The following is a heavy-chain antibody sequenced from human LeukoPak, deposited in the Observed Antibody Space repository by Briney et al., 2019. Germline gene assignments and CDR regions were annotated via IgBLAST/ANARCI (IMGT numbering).Heavy chain of an antibody. D-gene: IGHD5-24*01. J-gene: IGHJ5*02. CDR3: AKLGMATTKMGWFDP. V-gene: IGHV3-53*01. Sequence: GGSLRLSCAASGFTVSSNYMSWVRQAPGKGLEWVSVIYSGGSTYYADSVKGRFTISRDNSRNTVYLQMNSLRAEDTAVYYCAKLGMATTKMGWFDPWGQGTLVTVSS. CDR2: IYSGGST. CDR1: GFTVSSNY.